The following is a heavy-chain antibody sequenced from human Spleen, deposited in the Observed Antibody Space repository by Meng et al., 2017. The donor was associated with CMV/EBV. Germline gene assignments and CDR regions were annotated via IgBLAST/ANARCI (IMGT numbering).Heavy chain of an antibody. CDR1: RYTFIGYY. J-gene: IGHJ4*02. V-gene: IGHV1-2*02. CDR3: ARGPSITAGFDY. D-gene: IGHD3-16*01. CDR2: INPETGDA. Sequence: ASVKVSCKASRYTFIGYYMHWMRQAPGQGLEWMGWINPETGDANYAQKFQGRVTMTRDTFITTAYMEVSRLTSDDTAVYYCARGPSITAGFDYWGQGTLVTVSS.